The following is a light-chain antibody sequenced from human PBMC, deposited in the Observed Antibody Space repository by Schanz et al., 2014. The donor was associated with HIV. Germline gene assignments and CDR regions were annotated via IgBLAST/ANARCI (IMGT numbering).Light chain of an antibody. J-gene: IGLJ3*02. CDR2: EVI. CDR3: GTWDDSLNGWV. V-gene: IGLV2-8*01. CDR1: SSDVGGYNY. Sequence: QSALTQPPSASGSPGQSVTISCTGTSSDVGGYNYPSWYQQHPGKAPKLMIYEVIKRPSGVPDRFSGSESGTSASLAISGLQSEDEADYYCGTWDDSLNGWVFGGGTKLTVL.